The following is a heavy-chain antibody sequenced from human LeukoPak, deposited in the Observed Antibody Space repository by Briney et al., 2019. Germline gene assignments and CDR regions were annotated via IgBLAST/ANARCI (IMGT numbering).Heavy chain of an antibody. CDR2: ISTSGTSK. CDR1: GFTFSDYY. J-gene: IGHJ3*02. D-gene: IGHD5-12*01. V-gene: IGHV3-11*01. CDR3: AKDMAPQWLRSPAFDI. Sequence: GGSLRLSCAASGFTFSDYYMSWIRQAPGKGLEWVSYISTSGTSKYSADSVRGRFTISRDNAKNSLYLQMNSLRAEDTAVYYCAKDMAPQWLRSPAFDIWGQGTMVTVSS.